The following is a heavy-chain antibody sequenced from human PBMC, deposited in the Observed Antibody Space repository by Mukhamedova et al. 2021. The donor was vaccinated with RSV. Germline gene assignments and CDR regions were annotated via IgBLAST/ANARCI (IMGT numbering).Heavy chain of an antibody. J-gene: IGHJ5*01. V-gene: IGHV1-69*06. Sequence: GQGLQWMGGIIPIVGKPSLAQEFQGRLTITADKYTSTFYMDLTTLTSEDTAVYYCARDGVSSATYGGAWFDSWGQGTLVTVSS. CDR3: ARDGVSSATYGGAWFDS. CDR2: IIPIVGKP. D-gene: IGHD6-19*01.